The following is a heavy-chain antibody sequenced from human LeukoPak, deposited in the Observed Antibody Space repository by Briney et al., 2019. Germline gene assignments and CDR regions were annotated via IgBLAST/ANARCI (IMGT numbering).Heavy chain of an antibody. CDR2: ISSSSSYI. V-gene: IGHV3-21*01. CDR3: ARAILNYYDSSGALDY. CDR1: GFTFNSYS. Sequence: GGSLRLYCAASGFTFNSYSMNWVRQAPGKGLEWVLSISSSSSYIYYADSVKGRFTISRDNAKNPLYLQMNSLRAEDTAVYYCARAILNYYDSSGALDYWGQGTLVTVSS. J-gene: IGHJ4*02. D-gene: IGHD3-22*01.